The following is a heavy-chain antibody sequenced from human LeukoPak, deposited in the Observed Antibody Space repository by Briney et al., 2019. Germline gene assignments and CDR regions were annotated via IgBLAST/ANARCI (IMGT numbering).Heavy chain of an antibody. V-gene: IGHV3-15*01. CDR1: GFTFSNAW. J-gene: IGHJ4*02. D-gene: IGHD3-22*01. Sequence: PGGSLRLSCAASGFTFSNAWMSWVRQAPGKGLEWVGRIKSKTDGGTTDYAAHVKGRFTISRDDSKNTLYLQMNSLKTEDTAVYYCTTVYEDYDSSGYSYFDYWGQGTLVTVSS. CDR2: IKSKTDGGTT. CDR3: TTVYEDYDSSGYSYFDY.